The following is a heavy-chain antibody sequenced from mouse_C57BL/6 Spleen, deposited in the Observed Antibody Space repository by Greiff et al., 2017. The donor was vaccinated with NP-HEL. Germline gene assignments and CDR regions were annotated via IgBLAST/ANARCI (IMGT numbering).Heavy chain of an antibody. Sequence: VQLQQSGAELVRPGASVTLSCKASGYTFTDYEMHWVKQTPVHGLEWIGAIDPETGGTAYNQKFNGKAILTADKASSTAYMELRSLTSEDSAVYYCTKGGDYAMDYWGQGTSVTVSS. CDR1: GYTFTDYE. CDR3: TKGGDYAMDY. J-gene: IGHJ4*01. CDR2: IDPETGGT. V-gene: IGHV1-15*01.